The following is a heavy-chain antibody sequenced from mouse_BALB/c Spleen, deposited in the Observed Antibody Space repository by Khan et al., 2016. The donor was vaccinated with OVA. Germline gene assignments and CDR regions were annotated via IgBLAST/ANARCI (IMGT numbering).Heavy chain of an antibody. Sequence: VQLKESGPGLVKPSQSLSLTCTVTGYSITSDYAWNWIRQFPGNKLEWMGFISYSGNTNYNPSLKSRISITRDTSKNQFFLQLNSVTTEDTARYYCARVYGGDIDYWGQGTTLPVSS. V-gene: IGHV3-2*02. CDR2: ISYSGNT. CDR3: ARVYGGDIDY. CDR1: GYSITSDYA. J-gene: IGHJ2*01. D-gene: IGHD3-3*01.